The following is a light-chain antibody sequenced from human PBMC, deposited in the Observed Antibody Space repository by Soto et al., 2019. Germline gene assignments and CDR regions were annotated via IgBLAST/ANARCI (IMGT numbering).Light chain of an antibody. V-gene: IGKV1-27*01. J-gene: IGKJ1*01. CDR1: QGINDF. CDR2: GAS. Sequence: DIQMTQSPSSLSASIGDRVTITCRASQGINDFLAWYQQKPGKVPQLLIYGASTLQSGVPSRFSGSGSGTDFTLTISNLQPEDFATYYCQRYNSAPWTFGQGTKVEIK. CDR3: QRYNSAPWT.